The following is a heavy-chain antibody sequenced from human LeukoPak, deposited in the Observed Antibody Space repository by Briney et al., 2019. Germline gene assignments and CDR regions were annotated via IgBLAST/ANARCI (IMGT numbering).Heavy chain of an antibody. D-gene: IGHD2/OR15-2a*01. J-gene: IGHJ4*02. CDR3: AIYFLDGGGRGT. CDR1: GASISSGGYH. V-gene: IGHV4-31*03. CDR2: DGST. Sequence: PSETLSLTCTVSGASISSGGYHWSWIRQHPGKGLEWIGNDGSTSYNPSLKSRLTISVDTSKNQFSLKLSSVTAADTAIYYCAIYFLDGGGRGTWGQGTLVTVSS.